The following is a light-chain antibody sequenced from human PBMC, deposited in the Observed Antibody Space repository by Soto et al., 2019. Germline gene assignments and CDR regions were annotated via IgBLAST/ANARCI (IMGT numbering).Light chain of an antibody. J-gene: IGKJ1*01. CDR3: QHYNSDCET. V-gene: IGKV1-5*03. CDR2: EAS. CDR1: QTISSW. Sequence: DIQMTQSPSTLPASVGDRVTITCRASQTISSWLAWYQQKPGKAPKLLIYEASTLKSGVPSRFSGSGSGTEFTLTISSLQPDDVATYYCQHYNSDCETFGLGTKVDIK.